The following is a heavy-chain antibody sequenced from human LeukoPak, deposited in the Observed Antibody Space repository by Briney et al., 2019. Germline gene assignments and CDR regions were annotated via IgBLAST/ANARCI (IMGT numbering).Heavy chain of an antibody. J-gene: IGHJ4*02. D-gene: IGHD6-13*01. V-gene: IGHV1-8*02. Sequence: ASVKVSCKACGGTFSSYAIKWVRQATGQGLEWMGWMNPNSGNTGYAQKFQGRVTITRNTSISIAYMELSSLRSEDTAVYYCATVGPPIAAAGNFYYWGQGTLVTVSS. CDR2: MNPNSGNT. CDR1: GGTFSSYA. CDR3: ATVGPPIAAAGNFYY.